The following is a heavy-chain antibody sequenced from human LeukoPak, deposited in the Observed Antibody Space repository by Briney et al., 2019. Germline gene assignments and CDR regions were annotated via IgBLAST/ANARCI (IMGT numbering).Heavy chain of an antibody. CDR3: VRGEQWLVWSHGVY. V-gene: IGHV4-34*01. D-gene: IGHD6-19*01. CDR2: INHSGST. CDR1: GGSFSGYY. J-gene: IGHJ4*02. Sequence: PSETLSLTCAVYGGSFSGYYWSWIRQPPGKGLEWIGEINHSGSTNYNPSLKSRVTLSVDTSKNQFSLKLSSVTAADTAVYYCVRGEQWLVWSHGVYWGQGTLVTVSS.